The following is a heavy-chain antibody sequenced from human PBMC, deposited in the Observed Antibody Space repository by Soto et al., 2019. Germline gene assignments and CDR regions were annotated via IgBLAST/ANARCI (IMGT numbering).Heavy chain of an antibody. CDR3: ASLPAPESYYYYYYMDV. CDR2: IYPGDSDT. CDR1: GYSFTSYW. J-gene: IGHJ6*03. Sequence: PGESLKISCKGSGYSFTSYWIGWVRQMPGKGLEWMGIIYPGDSDTRYSSSFQGQVTISADKSISTAYLQWSSLKASDTAMYYCASLPAPESYYYYYYMDVWGKGTTVTVSS. V-gene: IGHV5-51*01.